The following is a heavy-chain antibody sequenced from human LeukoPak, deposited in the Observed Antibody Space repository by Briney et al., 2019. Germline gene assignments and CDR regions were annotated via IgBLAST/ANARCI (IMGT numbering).Heavy chain of an antibody. J-gene: IGHJ5*02. CDR1: GYTFTSYD. V-gene: IGHV1-8*01. D-gene: IGHD6-6*01. CDR2: MNPNSGNT. CDR3: ARGLVAARPAPPFDP. Sequence: ASVKISCKASGYTFTSYDINWVRQATGQGLEWMGWMNPNSGNTGYAQKFQGRVTMTRNTSISTAYMELSSLRSEDTAVYYCARGLVAARPAPPFDPWGQGTLVTVSS.